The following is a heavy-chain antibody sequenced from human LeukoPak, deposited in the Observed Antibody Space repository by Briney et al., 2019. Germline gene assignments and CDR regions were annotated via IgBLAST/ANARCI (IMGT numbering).Heavy chain of an antibody. Sequence: GGSLRLSCAASGFTFSSHSMNWVRQAPGKGLEWVSSISSSSSYIYYADSVKGRFTISRDNAKNSLYLQMNSLRAEDTAVYYCATAMVRGVYFDYWGQGTLVTVSS. D-gene: IGHD3-10*01. CDR3: ATAMVRGVYFDY. J-gene: IGHJ4*02. CDR1: GFTFSSHS. V-gene: IGHV3-21*01. CDR2: ISSSSSYI.